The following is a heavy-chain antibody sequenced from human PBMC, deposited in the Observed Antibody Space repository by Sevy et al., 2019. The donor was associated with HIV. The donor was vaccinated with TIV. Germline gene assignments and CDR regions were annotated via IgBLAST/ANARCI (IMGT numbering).Heavy chain of an antibody. Sequence: GGSLRLSCAASGFTFSSYAMSWVRQAPGKGLEWVSAISGSGGSTYYADSVKGRFTISRDNSKNTLYLQMNSLRAEDTPVYYCAKDSSSWYYYFDYWGQGTLVTVSS. V-gene: IGHV3-23*01. CDR1: GFTFSSYA. CDR3: AKDSSSWYYYFDY. D-gene: IGHD6-13*01. CDR2: ISGSGGST. J-gene: IGHJ4*02.